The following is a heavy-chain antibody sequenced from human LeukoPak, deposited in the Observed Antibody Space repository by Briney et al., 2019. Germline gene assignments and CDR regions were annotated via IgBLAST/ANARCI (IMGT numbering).Heavy chain of an antibody. J-gene: IGHJ4*02. CDR1: GGSISSYY. V-gene: IGHV4-59*01. CDR3: ATPRPYSSGWYLCY. D-gene: IGHD6-19*01. Sequence: SETLSLTCTVSGGSISSYYWSWIRQPPKKGLEWIGYIYYSGSTNYNPSLKSRVTISVDTSKNQFSLKLSSVTAEDTAVYYCATPRPYSSGWYLCYWGQGTLVTVSS. CDR2: IYYSGST.